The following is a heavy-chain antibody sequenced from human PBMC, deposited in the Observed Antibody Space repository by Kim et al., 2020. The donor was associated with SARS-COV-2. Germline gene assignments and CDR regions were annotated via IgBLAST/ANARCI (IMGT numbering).Heavy chain of an antibody. CDR1: GGSLSDYS. CDR3: AAARILNFDWQTSATWFDP. D-gene: IGHD3-9*01. Sequence: SETLSLTCTVSGGSLSDYSWSWIRQPAGKRLEWIGRIYTSGSTNYNPSLKGRVTMSIDTSKNQFSLRLTSVTAADTAVYYCAAARILNFDWQTSATWFDPWGQGTLVTVSS. J-gene: IGHJ5*02. V-gene: IGHV4-4*07. CDR2: IYTSGST.